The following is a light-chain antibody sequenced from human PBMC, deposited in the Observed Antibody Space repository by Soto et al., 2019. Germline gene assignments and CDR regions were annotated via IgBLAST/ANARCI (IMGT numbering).Light chain of an antibody. Sequence: SYELTQPPSVSVAPGKTARITCGGNNIGSNSVHWYQQKPGQAPVLVIYYDSDRPSGIPERFSGSNSGNTATLTISRVEAGDEADYYCQVWDSSSDPRGVFGTGTKVTVL. CDR2: YDS. J-gene: IGLJ1*01. V-gene: IGLV3-21*04. CDR1: NIGSNS. CDR3: QVWDSSSDPRGV.